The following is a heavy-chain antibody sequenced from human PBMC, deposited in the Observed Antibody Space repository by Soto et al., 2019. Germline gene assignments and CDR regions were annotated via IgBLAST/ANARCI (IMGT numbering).Heavy chain of an antibody. V-gene: IGHV4-39*01. CDR1: GGSISSRGYY. CDR2: IYYSGST. D-gene: IGHD3-22*01. Sequence: LSLTCTVSGGSISSRGYYWGWIRQPPGKGLEWIGTIYYSGSTYYNPSLKSRVTISVDTSKNQFSLKLSSVTAADTAVYYCARGSGYYYWDDYWGQG. J-gene: IGHJ4*02. CDR3: ARGSGYYYWDDY.